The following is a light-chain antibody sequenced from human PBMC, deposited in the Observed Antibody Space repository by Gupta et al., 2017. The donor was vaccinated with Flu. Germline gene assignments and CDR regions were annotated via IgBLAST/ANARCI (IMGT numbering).Light chain of an antibody. Sequence: DIQMTQSPSSVSASVGDKVTITCRASQAIRTWLAWYQQKPGKAPKLLISGASTLQNGFPSRFSGSGSGTDFTLTITDLQPEDFATYYCQQAQSFPFTFGGGTKVDIK. CDR3: QQAQSFPFT. CDR2: GAS. CDR1: QAIRTW. J-gene: IGKJ4*01. V-gene: IGKV1D-12*01.